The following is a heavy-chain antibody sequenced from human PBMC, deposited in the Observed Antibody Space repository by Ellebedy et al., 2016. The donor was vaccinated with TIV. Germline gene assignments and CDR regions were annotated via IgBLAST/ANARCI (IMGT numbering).Heavy chain of an antibody. J-gene: IGHJ6*02. CDR1: GFTFSSYG. V-gene: IGHV3-15*07. Sequence: GGSLRLSXAASGFTFSSYGMHWVRQAPGKGLEWVGRIKSKTDGGTTDYAAPVKGRFTISRDDSKNTLYLQMNSLKTEDTAVYYCTTDSYWANYYYYGMDVWGQGTTVTVSS. CDR2: IKSKTDGGTT. D-gene: IGHD2-8*02. CDR3: TTDSYWANYYYYGMDV.